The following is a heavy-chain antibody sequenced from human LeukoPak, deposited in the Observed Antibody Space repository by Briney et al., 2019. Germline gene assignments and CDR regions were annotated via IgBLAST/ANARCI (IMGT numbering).Heavy chain of an antibody. D-gene: IGHD3-22*01. CDR2: IKRETDGGTI. CDR1: GFTLNNAW. J-gene: IGHJ1*01. CDR3: TTDRYYDNSELQFQH. V-gene: IGHV3-15*01. Sequence: GGSLRLSCAASGFTLNNAWMSWVRQAPGKGLEWLGRIKRETDGGTIDYAAPVKGRFTISRDDSRNTLYLQMDSLKIEDTAVYFCTTDRYYDNSELQFQHWGQGTLVTVSS.